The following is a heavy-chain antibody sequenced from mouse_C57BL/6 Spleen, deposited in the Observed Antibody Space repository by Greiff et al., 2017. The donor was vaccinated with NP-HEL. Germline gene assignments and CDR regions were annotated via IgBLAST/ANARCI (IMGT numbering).Heavy chain of an antibody. Sequence: VQLQQPGAELVKPGASVKMSCKASGYTFTSYWITWVKQRPGQGLEWIGDIYPGSGSTNYNEKFKSKATLTVDTSSSTAYMQLSSLTSEDSAVYYCAREDYYGSRSPYYYAMDYWGQGTSVTVSS. D-gene: IGHD1-1*01. V-gene: IGHV1-55*01. CDR3: AREDYYGSRSPYYYAMDY. CDR1: GYTFTSYW. J-gene: IGHJ4*01. CDR2: IYPGSGST.